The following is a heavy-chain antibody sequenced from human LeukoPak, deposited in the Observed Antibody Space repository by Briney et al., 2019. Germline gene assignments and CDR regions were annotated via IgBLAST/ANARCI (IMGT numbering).Heavy chain of an antibody. CDR1: DDSITIYY. J-gene: IGHJ6*03. CDR2: IDHTGIT. Sequence: SETLSLTCTVSDDSITIYYWTWIRQPPGKGLEWIGYIDHTGITNYNPSLNSRVTISRDTSKNHFSLELSSVTAADTAVYYCARTTEGGYSYGYFYYYYMDVWGKGTTVTISS. D-gene: IGHD5-18*01. V-gene: IGHV4-59*01. CDR3: ARTTEGGYSYGYFYYYYMDV.